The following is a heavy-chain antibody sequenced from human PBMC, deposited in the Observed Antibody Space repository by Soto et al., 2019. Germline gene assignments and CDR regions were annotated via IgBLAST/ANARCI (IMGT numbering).Heavy chain of an antibody. V-gene: IGHV1-58*02. Sequence: ASVKVSCKASGFTFTSSAMQWVRQARGQRLEWIGWIVVGSGNTNYAQKFQERVTITRDMSTSTAYMELSSLRSEDTAVYYCAVLSSRIWSGYYYYYYMDVWGKGTTVTVSS. D-gene: IGHD3-3*01. CDR2: IVVGSGNT. J-gene: IGHJ6*03. CDR1: GFTFTSSA. CDR3: AVLSSRIWSGYYYYYYMDV.